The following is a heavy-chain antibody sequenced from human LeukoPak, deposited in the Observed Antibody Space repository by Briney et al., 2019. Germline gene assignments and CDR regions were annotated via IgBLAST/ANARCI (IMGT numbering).Heavy chain of an antibody. V-gene: IGHV6-1*01. Sequence: SQTLSLTRAISGDSVSSNSAAWNWIRQSPSRGLEWLGRTYYRSKWYNDYAVSVKSRITINPDTSKNQFSLQLNSVTPEDTAVYYCARAPNTGYSSGWYPGKWFDPWGQGTLVTVSS. D-gene: IGHD6-19*01. J-gene: IGHJ5*02. CDR2: TYYRSKWYN. CDR3: ARAPNTGYSSGWYPGKWFDP. CDR1: GDSVSSNSAA.